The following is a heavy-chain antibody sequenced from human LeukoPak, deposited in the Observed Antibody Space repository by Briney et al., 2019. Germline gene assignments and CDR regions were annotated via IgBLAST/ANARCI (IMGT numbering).Heavy chain of an antibody. CDR1: GYTFTSYG. V-gene: IGHV1-18*01. J-gene: IGHJ2*01. D-gene: IGHD4-17*01. CDR3: AREGTTVGNLFLYWYFDL. CDR2: ISAHNGNT. Sequence: ASVEVSCKASGYTFTSYGISWVRQAPGQGLEWMGWISAHNGNTNYAQKLQGRVTMTTDTSTSTAYMELRSLRSDDTAVYYCAREGTTVGNLFLYWYFDLWGRGTLVTVSS.